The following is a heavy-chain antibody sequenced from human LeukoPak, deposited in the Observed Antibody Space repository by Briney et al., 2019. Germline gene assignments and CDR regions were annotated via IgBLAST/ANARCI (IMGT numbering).Heavy chain of an antibody. Sequence: GGSLRLSCAASGFSFSSYSMNWVRQAPGKGLEWVSYISSSSSTIYYADSVKGRFTVSRDNAKNSLYLQMNSLRAEDTAVYYCARDPSDSSGYYKKKWTKTFDYWGQGTLVTVSS. V-gene: IGHV3-48*01. D-gene: IGHD3-22*01. CDR1: GFSFSSYS. CDR3: ARDPSDSSGYYKKKWTKTFDY. CDR2: ISSSSSTI. J-gene: IGHJ4*02.